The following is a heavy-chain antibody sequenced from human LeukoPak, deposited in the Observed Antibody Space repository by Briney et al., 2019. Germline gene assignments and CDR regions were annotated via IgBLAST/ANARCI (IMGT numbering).Heavy chain of an antibody. CDR3: AKDEGWGYSSSWYQGLEEDY. CDR2: VSPPGGGT. Sequence: PGGTLRLSCAASGFTFSNHGMNWVRQAPGKGLEWLSGVSPPGGGTYYADSVEGRFTISRDNSKNTLYLQMNSLRAEDTAVYYCAKDEGWGYSSSWYQGLEEDYWGQGTLVTVSS. CDR1: GFTFSNHG. D-gene: IGHD6-13*01. V-gene: IGHV3-23*01. J-gene: IGHJ4*02.